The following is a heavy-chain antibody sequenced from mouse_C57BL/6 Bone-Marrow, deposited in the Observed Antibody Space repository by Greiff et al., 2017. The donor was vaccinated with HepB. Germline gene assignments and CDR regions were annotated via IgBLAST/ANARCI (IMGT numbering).Heavy chain of an antibody. Sequence: VQLKQSGAELVRPGASVKLSCTASGFNIKDDYMHWVKQRPEQGLEWIGWIYPENGDTEYASKFPGKATKTADTSSNTAYLQRSSLTYEDTAVYYCTTRVVAHWGQGTTLTVSS. CDR3: TTRVVAH. D-gene: IGHD1-1*01. CDR2: IYPENGDT. V-gene: IGHV14-4*01. CDR1: GFNIKDDY. J-gene: IGHJ2*01.